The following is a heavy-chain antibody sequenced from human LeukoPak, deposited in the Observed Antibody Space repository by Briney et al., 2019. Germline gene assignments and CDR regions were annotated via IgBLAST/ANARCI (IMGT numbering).Heavy chain of an antibody. D-gene: IGHD1-14*01. CDR3: ARETPEYD. V-gene: IGHV3-48*02. CDR2: ISSTGATI. Sequence: SGGSLRLSCAASGFTFSSNGMNWVRQAPGKGLDFIAYISSTGATIYYADSVKGRFTISRDNAKNSLYLQMNSLRDEDTAVYYCARETPEYDWGQGTLVTVSS. CDR1: GFTFSSNG. J-gene: IGHJ4*02.